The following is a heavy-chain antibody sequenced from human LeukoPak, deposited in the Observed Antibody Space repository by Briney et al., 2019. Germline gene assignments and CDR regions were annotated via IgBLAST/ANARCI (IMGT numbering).Heavy chain of an antibody. D-gene: IGHD3-22*01. Sequence: GSLRLSCAASGFTCSSYGMHWVRQAPGKGLEGVAVIWDDGSNKYYADSVKGRFTISRDNSKNTLYLQMNSLRAEDAAVYYCARVPYDSSGYYYDYYYGMDVWGQGTTVTVSS. CDR3: ARVPYDSSGYYYDYYYGMDV. CDR1: GFTCSSYG. V-gene: IGHV3-33*01. J-gene: IGHJ6*02. CDR2: IWDDGSNK.